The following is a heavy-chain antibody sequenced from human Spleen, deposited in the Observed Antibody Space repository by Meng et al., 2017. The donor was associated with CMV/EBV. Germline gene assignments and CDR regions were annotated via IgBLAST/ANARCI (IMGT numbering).Heavy chain of an antibody. D-gene: IGHD6-19*01. CDR1: GYTVTDYY. Sequence: QVQLVADGVGVKKPGAQVKVSCKASGYTVTDYYIHWVRQAPGQWLEWMGWINPNDDTNYAQNFQGRVTMTRDMSINTVYMELSRLTSDDTAVYYCARSSGWSRFDYWGLGTLVTVSS. CDR2: INPNDDT. CDR3: ARSSGWSRFDY. V-gene: IGHV1-2*02. J-gene: IGHJ4*02.